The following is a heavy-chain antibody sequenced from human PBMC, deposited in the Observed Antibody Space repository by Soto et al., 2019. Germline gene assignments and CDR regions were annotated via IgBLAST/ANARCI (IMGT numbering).Heavy chain of an antibody. V-gene: IGHV4-34*01. D-gene: IGHD2-2*03. CDR2: INHSGST. Sequence: PXGTLSLTCAVYGGSFSGYYWSWIRQPPGKGLEWIGEINHSGSTNYNPSLKSRVTISVDTSKNQFSLKLSSVTAEDTAVYYCARKGPLGIVVVPAAMPRWFDPWGQGTLVTVSS. CDR1: GGSFSGYY. J-gene: IGHJ5*02. CDR3: ARKGPLGIVVVPAAMPRWFDP.